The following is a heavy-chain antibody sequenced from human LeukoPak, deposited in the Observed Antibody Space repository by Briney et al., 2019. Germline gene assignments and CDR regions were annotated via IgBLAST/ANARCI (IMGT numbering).Heavy chain of an antibody. CDR1: GFTFSSYG. J-gene: IGHJ6*02. V-gene: IGHV3-23*01. CDR2: ISGSGGST. CDR3: AKDPRYGMDV. Sequence: GGSLRLSCAASGFTFSSYGMHWVRQAPGKGLEWVSAISGSGGSTYYADSVKGRFTISRDNSKNTLYLQMNGLRAEDTAVYYCAKDPRYGMDVWGQGTTVTVSS.